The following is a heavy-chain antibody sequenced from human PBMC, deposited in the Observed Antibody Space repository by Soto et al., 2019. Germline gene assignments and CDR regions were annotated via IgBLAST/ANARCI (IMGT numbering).Heavy chain of an antibody. D-gene: IGHD5-12*01. CDR2: IYYSGST. V-gene: IGHV4-31*03. Sequence: SETLSLTCTVSGGSISSGGYYWSWIRQHPGKGLEWIGYIYYSGSTYYNPSLKSRVTISVDTSKNQFSLKLSSVTAADTAVYYCARTNGYSGYEVLYYFDYWGQGTLVTVSS. CDR1: GGSISSGGYY. J-gene: IGHJ4*02. CDR3: ARTNGYSGYEVLYYFDY.